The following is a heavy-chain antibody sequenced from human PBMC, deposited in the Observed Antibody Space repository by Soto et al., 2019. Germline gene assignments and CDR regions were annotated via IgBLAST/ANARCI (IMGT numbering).Heavy chain of an antibody. J-gene: IGHJ4*02. V-gene: IGHV4-31*03. D-gene: IGHD4-17*01. Sequence: SETLSLTCTVSGGSISSGGYYWSWIRQHPGKGLEWIGYIYYSGSTYYNPSLKSRVTISVDTSKNQFSLKLSSVTAADTAVYYCARDSKDDYGEYVSYGFDYWAQGTLVTVSS. CDR3: ARDSKDDYGEYVSYGFDY. CDR2: IYYSGST. CDR1: GGSISSGGYY.